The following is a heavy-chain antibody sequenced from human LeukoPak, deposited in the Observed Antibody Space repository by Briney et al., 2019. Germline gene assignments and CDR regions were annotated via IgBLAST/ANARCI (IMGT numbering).Heavy chain of an antibody. CDR1: GFTFSSYA. D-gene: IGHD6-13*01. CDR3: ARDMRIAAAGVRHYYYYYYGMDV. V-gene: IGHV3-30-3*01. J-gene: IGHJ6*02. CDR2: ISYDGSNK. Sequence: PGGSLRLSCAASGFTFSSYAMHWVRQAPGKGLEWVAVISYDGSNKYYADSVKGRFTISRDNSKNTLYLQMNSLRAEDTAVYYCARDMRIAAAGVRHYYYYYYGMDVWGQGTTVTVSS.